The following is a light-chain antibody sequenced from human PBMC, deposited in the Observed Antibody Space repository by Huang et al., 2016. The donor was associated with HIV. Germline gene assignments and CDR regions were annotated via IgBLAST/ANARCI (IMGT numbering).Light chain of an antibody. V-gene: IGKV3-11*01. J-gene: IGKJ4*01. Sequence: EIVLTQSPATLSLSPGERATLFCRATQSISTYLAWYQQKPGQAPRLLIYDASNRATGIPARFSGSGSGTDFTLTISSLEPEDFAVYYSQQRSNWLLTFGGGTKVEIK. CDR1: QSISTY. CDR2: DAS. CDR3: QQRSNWLLT.